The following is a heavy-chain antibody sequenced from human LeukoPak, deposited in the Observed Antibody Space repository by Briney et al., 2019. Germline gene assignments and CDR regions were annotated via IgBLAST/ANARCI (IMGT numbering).Heavy chain of an antibody. V-gene: IGHV3-30-3*01. CDR1: GFTFSSYA. CDR2: ISYDGSNK. Sequence: PGRSLRLSCAAPGFTFSSYAMHWVRQAPGKGLEWVAVISYDGSNKYYADSVKGRFTISRDNSKNTLYLQMNSLRAEDTAVYYCAREPPLYYDYVWGSYRSYYFDYWGQGTLVTVSS. D-gene: IGHD3-16*02. CDR3: AREPPLYYDYVWGSYRSYYFDY. J-gene: IGHJ4*02.